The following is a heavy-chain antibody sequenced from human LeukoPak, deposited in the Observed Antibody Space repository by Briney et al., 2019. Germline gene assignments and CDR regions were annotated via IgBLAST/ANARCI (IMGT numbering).Heavy chain of an antibody. CDR2: IYYSGST. Sequence: SETLCLTCTVSGGSISSYYWSWIRQPPGKGLEWIGYIYYSGSTNCNPSLKSRVTISVDTSKNQFSLKLSSVTAADTAVYYCARDLGYCSSTSCLYGMDVWGQGTTVTVSS. V-gene: IGHV4-59*01. CDR1: GGSISSYY. CDR3: ARDLGYCSSTSCLYGMDV. J-gene: IGHJ6*02. D-gene: IGHD2-2*01.